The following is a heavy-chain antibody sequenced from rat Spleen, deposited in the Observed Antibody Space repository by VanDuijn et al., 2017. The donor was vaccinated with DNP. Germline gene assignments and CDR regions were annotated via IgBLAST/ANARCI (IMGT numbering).Heavy chain of an antibody. CDR1: GLTFSDYG. V-gene: IGHV5S13*01. CDR2: ITSSGGNI. CDR3: ARPDY. J-gene: IGHJ2*01. Sequence: EVQLVESGGGLVQPGRSLKLSCAASGLTFSDYGMAWVRQAPGKGLEWVASITSSGGNIYYPDSVKGRFTISRDNAKSSLYLQLDSLRSEDTATYYCARPDYWGQGVMVTVSS.